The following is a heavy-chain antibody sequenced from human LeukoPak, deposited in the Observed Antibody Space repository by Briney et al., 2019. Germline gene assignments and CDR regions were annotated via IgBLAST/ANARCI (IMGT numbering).Heavy chain of an antibody. CDR1: GGSISSSNW. V-gene: IGHV4-4*02. CDR2: IYHSGRT. J-gene: IGHJ6*03. CDR3: ASSSSLDGYYYYMDV. D-gene: IGHD6-13*01. Sequence: SETLSLTCTVSGGSISSSNWWSWVRQPPGKGLEWIGEIYHSGRTNYNPSLKSRVTISVDTSKNQFSLKLSSVTAADTAVYYCASSSSLDGYYYYMDVWGKGTTVTISS.